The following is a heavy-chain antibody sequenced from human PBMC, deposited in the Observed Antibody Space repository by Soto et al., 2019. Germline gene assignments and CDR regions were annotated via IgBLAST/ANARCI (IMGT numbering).Heavy chain of an antibody. CDR3: ARDQQSSWVTTGNFDY. CDR2: ISAYNGNT. CDR1: GYTFTSYG. J-gene: IGHJ4*02. V-gene: IGHV1-18*04. Sequence: QVQLVQSGAEVKKPGASVKVSCKASGYTFTSYGISWVRQAPGQGLEWMGWISAYNGNTKYAQKLQGRFTMTTDTSESTAYMELRSLRSDETDVYYCARDQQSSWVTTGNFDYWGKGTLVTVSS. D-gene: IGHD4-17*01.